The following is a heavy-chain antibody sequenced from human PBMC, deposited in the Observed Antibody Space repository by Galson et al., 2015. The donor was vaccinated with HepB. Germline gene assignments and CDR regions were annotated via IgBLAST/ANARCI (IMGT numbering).Heavy chain of an antibody. D-gene: IGHD4-17*01. CDR3: AKDQATVTPYYFDY. Sequence: SLRLSCAASGFTFSSYGMHWVRQAPGKGLEWVAVISYDGSNKYYADSVKGRFTISRDNSKNTLYLQMNSLRAEDTAVYYCAKDQATVTPYYFDYWGQGTLVTVSS. J-gene: IGHJ4*02. CDR1: GFTFSSYG. V-gene: IGHV3-30*18. CDR2: ISYDGSNK.